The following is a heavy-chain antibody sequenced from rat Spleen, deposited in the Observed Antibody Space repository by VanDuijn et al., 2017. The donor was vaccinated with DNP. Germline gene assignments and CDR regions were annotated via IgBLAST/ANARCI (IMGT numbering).Heavy chain of an antibody. D-gene: IGHD3-4*01. CDR2: ISYSGST. Sequence: EVQLQESGPGLVKPSQSLSLTCSVTGYSITSNYWGWIRKFPGDKMEWIGHISYSGSTTYNPSLESRISITRDTSKNQFFLHLNSVTTADTATYYCARFEATTGYAMDAWGQGTSVTVSS. CDR3: ARFEATTGYAMDA. CDR1: GYSITSNY. J-gene: IGHJ4*01. V-gene: IGHV3-1*01.